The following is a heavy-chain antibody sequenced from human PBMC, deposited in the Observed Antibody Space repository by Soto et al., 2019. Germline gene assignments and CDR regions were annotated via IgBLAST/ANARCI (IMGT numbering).Heavy chain of an antibody. CDR2: IITLFGTA. Sequence: VQLMQSGAEVKQPGSSVKVSCKASGGTFSSHSINWVRQAPGQGLEWMGGIITLFGTANYAQNFQGRVTITADQSTSTANMELNSLISDDTAVYYCAREVGYGDFSAALLDWGQGTLVTVSS. J-gene: IGHJ4*02. CDR1: GGTFSSHS. D-gene: IGHD4-17*01. CDR3: AREVGYGDFSAALLD. V-gene: IGHV1-69*01.